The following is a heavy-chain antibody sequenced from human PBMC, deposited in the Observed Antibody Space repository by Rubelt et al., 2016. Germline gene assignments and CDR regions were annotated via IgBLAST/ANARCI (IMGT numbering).Heavy chain of an antibody. J-gene: IGHJ6*02. V-gene: IGHV4-38-2*02. CDR3: ARDPIYGMDV. CDR2: INHSGST. CDR1: GYSITSAYY. Sequence: QVQLQESGPGLVKPSETLSLTCTVSGYSITSAYYWGWIRQPPGKGLEWIGEINHSGSTNYNPSLKSRVTILVDTSKNQLSLNLSSVTAADTAVYYCARDPIYGMDVWGQGTTVTVSS.